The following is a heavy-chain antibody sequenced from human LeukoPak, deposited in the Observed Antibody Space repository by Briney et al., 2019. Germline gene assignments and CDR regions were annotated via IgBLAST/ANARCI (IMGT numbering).Heavy chain of an antibody. J-gene: IGHJ6*02. CDR2: ISGSGGST. D-gene: IGHD3-10*01. CDR3: AKVMPQITMVRGSGMDV. V-gene: IGHV3-23*01. CDR1: GFTFSSYA. Sequence: GGSLRLSCAASGFTFSSYAMSWVRQAPGKGLEWVSAISGSGGSTYYADSVKGRFTISRDNSKNTLYLQMNSLRAEDTAVYYCAKVMPQITMVRGSGMDVWGQGTTVTVS.